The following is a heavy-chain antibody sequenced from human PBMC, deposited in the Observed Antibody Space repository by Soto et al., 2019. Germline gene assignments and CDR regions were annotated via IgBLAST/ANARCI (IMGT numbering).Heavy chain of an antibody. Sequence: SETLSLTCAVSGASFTSNDWWTWVRQPPGRGLEWIGEIYRTGSTNYNPSLKSRVTISLDKSEDQFSLKVTSLTAADTAVYYCASRDPGTSVDYWGQGTLVTVSS. V-gene: IGHV4-4*02. CDR2: IYRTGST. CDR1: GASFTSNDW. D-gene: IGHD1-7*01. J-gene: IGHJ4*02. CDR3: ASRDPGTSVDY.